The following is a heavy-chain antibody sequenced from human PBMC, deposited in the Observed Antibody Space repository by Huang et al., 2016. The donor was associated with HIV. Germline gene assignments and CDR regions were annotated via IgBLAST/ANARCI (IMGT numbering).Heavy chain of an antibody. D-gene: IGHD6-19*01. V-gene: IGHV5-51*03. CDR3: ARPPMYSSGWSHAFDV. J-gene: IGHJ3*01. Sequence: EEKLVQSGAEVKKPGESLKISCKASGYSFTSYWIGWVRQMPGQGLELMGIIYPYDSDTKYNPSFQGRVTISADKSISTVYLQWDSLKASDSAMYYCARPPMYSSGWSHAFDVWGQGTVVTVSS. CDR1: GYSFTSYW. CDR2: IYPYDSDT.